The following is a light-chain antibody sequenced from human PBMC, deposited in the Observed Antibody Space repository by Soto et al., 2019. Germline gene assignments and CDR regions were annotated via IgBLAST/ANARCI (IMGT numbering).Light chain of an antibody. CDR3: YSYEGGRV. CDR2: EVN. V-gene: IGLV2-23*02. Sequence: QSALTQPASVSGSPGQSITISCTGTISNVGSYNLVSWYQQHPGKAPKLIIYEVNKRASGVSNRFSGSKSGNTASLTISGLQTEDEADYYCYSYEGGRVFGGGTKLTVL. J-gene: IGLJ3*02. CDR1: ISNVGSYNL.